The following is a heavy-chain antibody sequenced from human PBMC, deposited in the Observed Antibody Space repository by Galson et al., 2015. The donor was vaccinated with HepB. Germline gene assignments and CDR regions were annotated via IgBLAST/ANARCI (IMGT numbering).Heavy chain of an antibody. CDR3: TSQICSSTSCHEYYFDY. CDR2: IRSKAYGGTT. D-gene: IGHD2-2*01. Sequence: SLRLSCAASGFTFGDYAMSWFRQAPGKGLEWVGFIRSKAYGGTTEYAASVKGRFTIPRDDSKSIAYLQMNSLKTEDTAVYYCTSQICSSTSCHEYYFDYWGQGTLVTVSS. V-gene: IGHV3-49*03. CDR1: GFTFGDYA. J-gene: IGHJ4*02.